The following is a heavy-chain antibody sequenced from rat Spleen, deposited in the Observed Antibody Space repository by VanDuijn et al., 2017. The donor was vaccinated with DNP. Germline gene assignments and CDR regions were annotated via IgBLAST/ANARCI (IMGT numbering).Heavy chain of an antibody. CDR2: ISNSGDST. CDR1: GFTFNKYW. CDR3: AKAGGYSPWYFDY. V-gene: IGHV5-31*01. Sequence: EVQLVESGGGLVQPGRSLKLSCAASGFTFNKYWMTWIRQVPGKGLEWVASISNSGDSTHYPDSVKGRFTISRDNAKSTLYLQMDSLRSEETATYYCAKAGGYSPWYFDYWGQGVMVTVSS. D-gene: IGHD1-11*01. J-gene: IGHJ2*01.